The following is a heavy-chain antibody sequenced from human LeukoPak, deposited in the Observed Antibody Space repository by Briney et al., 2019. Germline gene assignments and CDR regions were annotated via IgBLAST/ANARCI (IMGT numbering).Heavy chain of an antibody. J-gene: IGHJ4*02. V-gene: IGHV1-2*02. D-gene: IGHD5-18*01. Sequence: ASVKVSCKASGYTFTGYYMYWVRQAPGQGLEWMGWINPNSGGTNYAQKFQGRVTMTRNTSISTAYMELSSLRSEDTAVYYCARGQRGYSPDYWGQGALVTVSS. CDR3: ARGQRGYSPDY. CDR2: INPNSGGT. CDR1: GYTFTGYY.